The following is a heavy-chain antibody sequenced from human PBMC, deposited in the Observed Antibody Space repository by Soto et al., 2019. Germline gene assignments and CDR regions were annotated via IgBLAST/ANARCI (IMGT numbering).Heavy chain of an antibody. CDR1: GFTFSSYA. V-gene: IGHV3-23*01. CDR2: ITGSGAST. J-gene: IGHJ6*02. D-gene: IGHD2-15*01. Sequence: LRLSCAASGFTFSSYAMSWVRQAPGKGLEWVSAITGSGASTFYADSVKGRFTISRDNSKNTLYLQMTSLRAEDTAVYYCAKDKRYCVSICSYYGLDVWGQGTTVTVSS. CDR3: AKDKRYCVSICSYYGLDV.